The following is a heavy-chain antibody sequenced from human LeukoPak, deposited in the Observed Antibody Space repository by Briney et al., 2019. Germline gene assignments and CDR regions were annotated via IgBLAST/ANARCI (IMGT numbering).Heavy chain of an antibody. D-gene: IGHD6-19*01. J-gene: IGHJ4*02. CDR1: GGSISSSSYY. CDR3: ARAIAVAGPIDY. CDR2: NYYSGCT. Sequence: PSETLSLTCTVSGGSISSSSYYWGWIRQPPGKGLEWFGSNYYSGCTYYNPSLKSRVTISVDTSKNQLTLKLSSVTAADTAVYYCARAIAVAGPIDYWGQGTLVTVSS. V-gene: IGHV4-39*01.